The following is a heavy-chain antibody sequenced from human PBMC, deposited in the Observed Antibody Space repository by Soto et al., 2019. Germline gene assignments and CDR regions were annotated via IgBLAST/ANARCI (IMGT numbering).Heavy chain of an antibody. CDR2: IRQDGGEK. D-gene: IGHD4-17*01. Sequence: GGSLRLSCATFEFTFSAYWMSWVRQAPGKGLEWVANIRQDGGEKYYVDSVKGRFTISRDNAKNSVYLQMNSLRVEDTAIYYCASEYGDHLKFFDYWGPGTLVTVSS. CDR1: EFTFSAYW. V-gene: IGHV3-7*01. J-gene: IGHJ4*02. CDR3: ASEYGDHLKFFDY.